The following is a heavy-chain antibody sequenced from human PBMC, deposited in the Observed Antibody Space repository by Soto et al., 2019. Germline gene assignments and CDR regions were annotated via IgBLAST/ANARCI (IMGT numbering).Heavy chain of an antibody. Sequence: SETLSLTCTVSGGSISSYYWSWIRQPPGKGLEWIEYIYYSGSTNYNPSLKSRVTISVDTSKNQFSLKLSSVTAADTAVYYCARTPRGNYGYPSYFDYWGQGTLVTVSS. V-gene: IGHV4-59*01. CDR2: IYYSGST. J-gene: IGHJ4*02. D-gene: IGHD3-10*01. CDR1: GGSISSYY. CDR3: ARTPRGNYGYPSYFDY.